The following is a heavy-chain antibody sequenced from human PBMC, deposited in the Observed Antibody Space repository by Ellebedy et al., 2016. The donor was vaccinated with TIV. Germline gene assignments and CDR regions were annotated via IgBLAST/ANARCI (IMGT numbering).Heavy chain of an antibody. CDR1: GFIFSTYG. J-gene: IGHJ4*02. V-gene: IGHV3-30*02. Sequence: PGGSLRLSCAASGFIFSTYGMHWVRQAPGKGLDWVTFIWPGGKSQYYAESVKGRFTISRDNSKNTLDLQMSRLRVEDTAVYYCVNVGDCSGGNCYRYGDYWGQGALVIVSS. CDR3: VNVGDCSGGNCYRYGDY. CDR2: IWPGGKSQ. D-gene: IGHD2-15*01.